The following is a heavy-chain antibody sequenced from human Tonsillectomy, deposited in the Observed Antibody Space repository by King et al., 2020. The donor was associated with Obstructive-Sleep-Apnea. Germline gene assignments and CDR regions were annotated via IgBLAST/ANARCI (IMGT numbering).Heavy chain of an antibody. CDR3: ARGRKWLDIDY. V-gene: IGHV1-8*01. CDR2: MNPNSGKT. D-gene: IGHD6-19*01. Sequence: VQLVESGAEVKKPGASVKVSCKTSGYTFTSYDINWVRQATVHGLEWMGWMNPNSGKTGYSQKFQCRVTMTRNTSINTAYMELSSLRSEDTAVYYCARGRKWLDIDYWGQGTLVTVSS. CDR1: GYTFTSYD. J-gene: IGHJ4*02.